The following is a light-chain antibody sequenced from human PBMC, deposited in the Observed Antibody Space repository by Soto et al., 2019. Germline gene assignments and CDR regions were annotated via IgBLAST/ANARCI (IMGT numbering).Light chain of an antibody. Sequence: DIVMTQSPNSLGVSLGERATINCKSSQSVLHTSTNKNYLAWYQQKPGQPPKLLIYWASAREYGVPDRFSGSGSGTDFTLTVSSLQAEYVAVYYCQQYYSMPWTFGQGTKVEIK. CDR2: WAS. V-gene: IGKV4-1*01. CDR1: QSVLHTSTNKNY. J-gene: IGKJ1*01. CDR3: QQYYSMPWT.